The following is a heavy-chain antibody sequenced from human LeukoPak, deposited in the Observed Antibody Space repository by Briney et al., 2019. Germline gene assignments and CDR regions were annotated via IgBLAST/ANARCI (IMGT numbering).Heavy chain of an antibody. CDR1: GFTFSDYS. J-gene: IGHJ4*02. D-gene: IGHD3-22*01. Sequence: PGGSLRLSCAASGFTFSDYSINWVRQAPGKGLEWVSSITPSSSYIYYADSVKGRFTISRDNAKNSLYLQMNSLRAEDTAVYYCVRLRRNSDSSGYHYYYDYWGQGTLVIVSS. CDR3: VRLRRNSDSSGYHYYYDY. V-gene: IGHV3-21*01. CDR2: ITPSSSYI.